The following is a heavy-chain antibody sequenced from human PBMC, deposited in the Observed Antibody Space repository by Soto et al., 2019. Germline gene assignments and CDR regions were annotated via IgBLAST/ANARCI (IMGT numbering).Heavy chain of an antibody. CDR2: IMSNGAGT. J-gene: IGHJ4*02. CDR1: GFPFSIYA. CDR3: AKDLATTVFNFDY. D-gene: IGHD5-12*01. Sequence: EVQLLESGGGLVQPGGSLRLSCAASGFPFSIYAMSWVRQAPGKGLEWVSTIMSNGAGTYYPDSMKGRFTISRDNSKNTVYLQMNSLIAEDPAVYYCAKDLATTVFNFDYWGQGTLVTVSS. V-gene: IGHV3-23*01.